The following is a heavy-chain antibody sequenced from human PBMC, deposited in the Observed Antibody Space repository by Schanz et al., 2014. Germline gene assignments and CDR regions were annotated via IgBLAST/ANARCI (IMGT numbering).Heavy chain of an antibody. CDR2: ISAYNHNK. CDR3: ARDRRFFDRDDLYYFDS. Sequence: QVQLVQSGAEVKKPGASVKVSCKASGYTFTSYGISWVRQAPAQGLEGMGWISAYNHNKEYDQKFQGRVTMTTDTSTSTAYMALTDLRSDDTAVYYCARDRRFFDRDDLYYFDSWGQGTLVTVSS. J-gene: IGHJ4*02. V-gene: IGHV1-18*01. D-gene: IGHD3-3*01. CDR1: GYTFTSYG.